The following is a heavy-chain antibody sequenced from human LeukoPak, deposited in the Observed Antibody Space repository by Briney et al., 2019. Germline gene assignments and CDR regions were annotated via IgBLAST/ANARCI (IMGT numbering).Heavy chain of an antibody. J-gene: IGHJ4*02. CDR1: GFSFNTYW. D-gene: IGHD4-17*01. CDR2: IKPDGDTT. V-gene: IGHV3-7*01. Sequence: PGGSLRLSCTASGFSFNTYWMTWVRQAPGKGLEWVANIKPDGDTTNYLDSVKGRFTISSDNAKSSLHLQMNGLTAEDTAVYYCSRGPSTTLTTFWGQGTMVTVSS. CDR3: SRGPSTTLTTF.